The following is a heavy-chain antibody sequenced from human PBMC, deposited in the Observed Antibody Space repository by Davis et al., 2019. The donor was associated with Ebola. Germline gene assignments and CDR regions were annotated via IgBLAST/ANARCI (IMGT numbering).Heavy chain of an antibody. CDR1: GGSISSYD. CDR2: IYNSGST. D-gene: IGHD1-26*01. V-gene: IGHV4-59*01. Sequence: SETLSLTCTVSGGSISSYDWSWIRQPPGKGLEWIGYIYNSGSTSYSPSLRSRVTISIDRSNDQFSLKMTSVTAADTAVYYCARAYGGSYPTYWYFDLWGRGTLV. J-gene: IGHJ2*01. CDR3: ARAYGGSYPTYWYFDL.